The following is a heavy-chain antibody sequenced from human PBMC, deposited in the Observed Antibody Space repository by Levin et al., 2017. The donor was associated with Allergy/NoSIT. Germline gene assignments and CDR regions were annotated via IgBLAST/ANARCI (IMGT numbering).Heavy chain of an antibody. CDR2: INSDGSST. V-gene: IGHV3-74*01. CDR3: VRGGYDISWEGRD. J-gene: IGHJ4*02. Sequence: QPGESLKISCAASGFTFSSYWMHWVRQVPGKGPVWVSRINSDGSSTSYADFVKGRFTISRDNAKNTLYLQMESLRAEDTAVYYCVRGGYDISWEGRDWGQGTLVTVSS. D-gene: IGHD6-13*01. CDR1: GFTFSSYW.